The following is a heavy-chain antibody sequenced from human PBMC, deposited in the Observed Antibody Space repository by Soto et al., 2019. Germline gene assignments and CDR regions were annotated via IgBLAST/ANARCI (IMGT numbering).Heavy chain of an antibody. Sequence: GGSLRLSCAASGFTFSSYAMSWVRQAPGKGLEWVSAISGSGGSTYYADSVKGRFTISRDNSKNTLYLQMNSLRAEDTAVYYCAKAQIPQWLVPPFDYWGQGTLVTVSS. CDR1: GFTFSSYA. CDR3: AKAQIPQWLVPPFDY. J-gene: IGHJ4*02. V-gene: IGHV3-23*01. CDR2: ISGSGGST. D-gene: IGHD6-19*01.